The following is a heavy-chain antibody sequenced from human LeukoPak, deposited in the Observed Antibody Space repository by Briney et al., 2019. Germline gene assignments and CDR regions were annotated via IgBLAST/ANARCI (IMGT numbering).Heavy chain of an antibody. D-gene: IGHD4-17*01. J-gene: IGHJ4*02. Sequence: SETLSLTCTVSGGPISSHYWSWVRQPPGKGLEWIGYIYYTGSTKYNPSLKSQVTISVDTSKNQFSLKLSSVTTGDTALYYCARQGGYGDSTHLDYWGRGTLVTVSS. CDR3: ARQGGYGDSTHLDY. V-gene: IGHV4-59*11. CDR2: IYYTGST. CDR1: GGPISSHY.